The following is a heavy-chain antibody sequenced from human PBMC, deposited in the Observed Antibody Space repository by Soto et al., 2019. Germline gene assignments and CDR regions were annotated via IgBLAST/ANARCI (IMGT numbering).Heavy chain of an antibody. CDR3: ARDGYGDCTIDY. D-gene: IGHD4-17*01. CDR2: ISYDGSNK. V-gene: IGHV3-30-3*01. Sequence: SGWSLRLSCAASGFTFSSYAMHWVRQAPGKGLEWVAVISYDGSNKYYADSVKGRFTISRDNSKNTLYLQMNSLRAEDTAVYYCARDGYGDCTIDYWGQGTLVIVSP. CDR1: GFTFSSYA. J-gene: IGHJ4*02.